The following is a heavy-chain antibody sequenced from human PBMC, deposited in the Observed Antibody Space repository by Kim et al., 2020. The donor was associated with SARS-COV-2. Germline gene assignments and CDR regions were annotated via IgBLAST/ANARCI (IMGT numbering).Heavy chain of an antibody. CDR2: IYPGDSDT. Sequence: GESLKISCKGSGYSFTSYWIGWVRQMPGKGLEWMGIIYPGDSDTRYSPSFQGQVTISADKSISTAYLQWSSLKASDTAMYYCARRPGWYLRGDWFDPWGQGTLVTVSS. V-gene: IGHV5-51*01. CDR1: GYSFTSYW. J-gene: IGHJ5*02. CDR3: ARRPGWYLRGDWFDP. D-gene: IGHD6-19*01.